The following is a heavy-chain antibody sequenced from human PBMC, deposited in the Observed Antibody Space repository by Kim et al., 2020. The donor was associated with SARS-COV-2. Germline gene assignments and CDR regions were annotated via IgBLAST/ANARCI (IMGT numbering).Heavy chain of an antibody. Sequence: GGSLRLSCAASGFTFSSYGMHRVRQAPGKGLEWVAVIWYDGSNKYYADSVKGRFTISRDNSKNTLYLQMNSLRAEDTAVYYCARDRAFGDYDSSDYWGQGTLVTVSA. D-gene: IGHD3-22*01. CDR2: IWYDGSNK. J-gene: IGHJ4*02. CDR1: GFTFSSYG. CDR3: ARDRAFGDYDSSDY. V-gene: IGHV3-33*01.